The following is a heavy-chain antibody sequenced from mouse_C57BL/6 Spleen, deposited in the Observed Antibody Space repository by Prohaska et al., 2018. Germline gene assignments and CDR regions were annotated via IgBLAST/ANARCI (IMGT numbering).Heavy chain of an antibody. V-gene: IGHV6-3*01. CDR2: IRLKSDNYAK. J-gene: IGHJ2*01. D-gene: IGHD1-1*01. CDR1: GFTFSNYW. CDR3: TGTGRSLGD. Sequence: VKLEESGGGLVQPGGSMKLSCVASGFTFSNYWMNWVRQSPEKGLEWVAQIRLKSDNYAKHYEEAVKGRFTISRDDSKNSVYRQMNNLRAEDNGIYYCTGTGRSLGDWGQGTTLTVSS.